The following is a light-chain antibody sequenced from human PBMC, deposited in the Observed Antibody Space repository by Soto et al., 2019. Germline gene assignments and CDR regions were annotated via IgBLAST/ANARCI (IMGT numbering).Light chain of an antibody. CDR3: SSYTSSSTWV. CDR1: SSDVGGYKY. V-gene: IGLV2-14*01. CDR2: EVS. Sequence: QSALTQPASVSGSPGQSITISCTGTSSDVGGYKYVSWYQQHPDKAPKLMLYEVSNRPSGVSNRFSGSKSGNTASLTISGLQAKDEADYYCSSYTSSSTWVFGGGTKLTVL. J-gene: IGLJ3*02.